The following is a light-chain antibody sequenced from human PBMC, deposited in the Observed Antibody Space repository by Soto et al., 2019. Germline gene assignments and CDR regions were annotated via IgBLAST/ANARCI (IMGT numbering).Light chain of an antibody. V-gene: IGLV2-14*01. CDR3: ISYARSSSLVV. CDR1: SSDIGYYNY. CDR2: EVS. J-gene: IGLJ3*02. Sequence: QSALTQPASVSGSPGQWITISCTGTSSDIGYYNYVSWYRQDPGKAPKLILYEVSNRPTGVSNRFSGSKSGNTASLYISGLQSEDEADYYCISYARSSSLVVFGGGTKPTVL.